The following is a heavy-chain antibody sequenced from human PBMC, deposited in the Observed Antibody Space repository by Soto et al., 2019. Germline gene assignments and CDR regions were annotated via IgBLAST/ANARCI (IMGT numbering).Heavy chain of an antibody. J-gene: IGHJ6*02. CDR3: ARDRPRSGSSYNPPQYHYGLDV. D-gene: IGHD3-10*01. V-gene: IGHV3-30-3*01. Sequence: QMQLVESGGGVVQPGRSLRLSCAASGFTFSSYPMHWVRQAPGKGLEWVAVISYDGSNKFYADSVKGRFSISRDNSKNTLHLQMNSLRTEDTAVYYCARDRPRSGSSYNPPQYHYGLDVWGQGTTVTVSS. CDR1: GFTFSSYP. CDR2: ISYDGSNK.